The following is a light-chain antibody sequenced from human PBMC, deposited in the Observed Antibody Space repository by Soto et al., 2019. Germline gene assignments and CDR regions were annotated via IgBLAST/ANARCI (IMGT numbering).Light chain of an antibody. J-gene: IGKJ1*01. V-gene: IGKV1-5*01. CDR2: DAS. CDR1: QTITTW. CDR3: QQYTNTNNPWM. Sequence: DIRVTQSPPTLSASVGDRVTITCRASQTITTWMAWYQQKPGKAPKLLVYDASTLQSGVATRFSGSGSGTEFTLIISGLQPEDSATYYCQQYTNTNNPWMFGQETKVEI.